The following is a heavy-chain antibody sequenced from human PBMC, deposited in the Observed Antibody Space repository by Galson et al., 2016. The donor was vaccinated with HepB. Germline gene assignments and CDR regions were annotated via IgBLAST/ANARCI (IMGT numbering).Heavy chain of an antibody. J-gene: IGHJ4*02. CDR1: GLTITSYW. V-gene: IGHV5-51*01. Sequence: QSGAEVKKSGESLKISCKYSGLTITSYWIAWVRQMPGKGPECMGVIYPADSDTRYSPSFQGQVTISVDKSISTAYLQWSSLKASDTAMYYCARLRYYDSNGYSGDYWGQGTLVTVSS. CDR2: IYPADSDT. CDR3: ARLRYYDSNGYSGDY. D-gene: IGHD3-22*01.